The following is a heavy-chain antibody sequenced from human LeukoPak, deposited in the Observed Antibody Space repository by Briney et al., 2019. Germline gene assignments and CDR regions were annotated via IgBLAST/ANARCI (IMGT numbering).Heavy chain of an antibody. J-gene: IGHJ6*03. CDR1: GFTFSRYS. Sequence: GGSLRLSCAASGFTFSRYSMNWVRQAPGKGLVWVSRINSDGSSTSYADSVKGRFTISRDNAKNSLYLQMNSLRAEDTAVYYCARDGATFSGYDWYYYMDVWGQGTLVTVSS. D-gene: IGHD5-12*01. CDR2: INSDGSST. V-gene: IGHV3-74*01. CDR3: ARDGATFSGYDWYYYMDV.